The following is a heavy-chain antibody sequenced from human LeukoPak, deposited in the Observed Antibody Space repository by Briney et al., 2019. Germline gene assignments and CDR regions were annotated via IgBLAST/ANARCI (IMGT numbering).Heavy chain of an antibody. J-gene: IGHJ4*02. D-gene: IGHD3-22*01. CDR1: GFTFSSYS. Sequence: GGSLRLSCAASGFTFSSYSMNWVRQAPGKGLEWVSSISSSSSYIYYADSVKGRFTISRDNAKNSLYLQMNNLRAEDTALYYCAKDLDSSAYYPEYWGQGTRVTVSS. CDR2: ISSSSSYI. CDR3: AKDLDSSAYYPEY. V-gene: IGHV3-21*04.